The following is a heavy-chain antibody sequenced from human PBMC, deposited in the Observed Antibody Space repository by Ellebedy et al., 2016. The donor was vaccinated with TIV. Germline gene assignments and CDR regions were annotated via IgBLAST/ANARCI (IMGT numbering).Heavy chain of an antibody. V-gene: IGHV4-39*01. Sequence: MPGGSLRLSCAVYGGSFSGYYWGWIRQPPGKGLEWIGSIYYSGSTYYNPSLKSRVTISVDTSKNQFSLKLSSVTAADTAVYYCARLRTGTHVRDYWGQGTLVTVSS. D-gene: IGHD1-14*01. CDR1: GGSFSGYY. CDR2: IYYSGST. CDR3: ARLRTGTHVRDY. J-gene: IGHJ4*02.